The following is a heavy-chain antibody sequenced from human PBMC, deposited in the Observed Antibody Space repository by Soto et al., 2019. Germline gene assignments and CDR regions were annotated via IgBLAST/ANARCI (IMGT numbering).Heavy chain of an antibody. CDR2: IRSKANSYAT. CDR1: GFTFSGSA. CDR3: GKSRDL. J-gene: IGHJ2*01. V-gene: IGHV3-73*01. Sequence: EVQLVESGGGLVQPGGSLKLSCAASGFTFSGSAMHWVRQASGKGLEWVGRIRSKANSYATAYAASVKGRFTISRDDSKNTAYLQMNSLKTEETAVYYCGKSRDLWGRGTLVTVSS.